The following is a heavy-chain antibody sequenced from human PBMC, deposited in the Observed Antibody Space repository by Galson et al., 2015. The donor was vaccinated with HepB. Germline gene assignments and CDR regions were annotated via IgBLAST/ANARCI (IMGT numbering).Heavy chain of an antibody. CDR2: KSDNGDNT. Sequence: SLRLSCAASGFTFSSYAIMWVRQAPGKGLEWVSGKSDNGDNTFYADSVKGRFTISRDISKNTVYLQMNSLRVEDTSVYYCATRSGASGWYSYFQHWGQGTLVTVSS. V-gene: IGHV3-23*01. J-gene: IGHJ1*01. CDR3: ATRSGASGWYSYFQH. CDR1: GFTFSSYA. D-gene: IGHD6-19*01.